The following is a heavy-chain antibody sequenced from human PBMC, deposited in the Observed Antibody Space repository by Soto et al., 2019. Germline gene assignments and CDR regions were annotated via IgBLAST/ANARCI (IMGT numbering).Heavy chain of an antibody. D-gene: IGHD6-6*01. CDR3: ARVTGGRQLTYYYYYYMDV. CDR1: GYTFTSYG. J-gene: IGHJ6*03. Sequence: GASVKVSCKASGYTFTSYGISWVRQAPGQGLEWMGWISAYNGNTNCAQKLQGRVTMTTDTSTSTAYMELRSLRSDDTAVYYCARVTGGRQLTYYYYYYMDVWGKGTTVTVSS. V-gene: IGHV1-18*01. CDR2: ISAYNGNT.